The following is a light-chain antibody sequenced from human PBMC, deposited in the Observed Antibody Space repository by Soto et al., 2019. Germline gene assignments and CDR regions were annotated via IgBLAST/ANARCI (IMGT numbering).Light chain of an antibody. J-gene: IGKJ1*01. V-gene: IGKV3-20*01. CDR1: QSVSNNY. CDR2: GAS. Sequence: EIVLTQSPCTLSLSPGERATLSCRASQSVSNNYLAWYQQKPGQAPRLLIDGASNRATGIPDRFSGSGSGTDFTLTSSRLEPEDFAVYYCQQYGSSGTFGQGTKVDI. CDR3: QQYGSSGT.